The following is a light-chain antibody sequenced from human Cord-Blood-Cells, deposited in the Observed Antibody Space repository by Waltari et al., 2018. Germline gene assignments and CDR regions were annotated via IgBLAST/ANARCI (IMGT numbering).Light chain of an antibody. Sequence: QSALTQPPSASGSPGQSVTISCTGTSRDVGGYNYVSWYQQHPGKAPKLMIYEVSKRPSGVPDRFSGSKSGNTASLTASGLQAEDEADYYCSSYAGSNNLVFGGGTKLTVL. CDR1: SRDVGGYNY. CDR3: SSYAGSNNLV. V-gene: IGLV2-8*01. CDR2: EVS. J-gene: IGLJ2*01.